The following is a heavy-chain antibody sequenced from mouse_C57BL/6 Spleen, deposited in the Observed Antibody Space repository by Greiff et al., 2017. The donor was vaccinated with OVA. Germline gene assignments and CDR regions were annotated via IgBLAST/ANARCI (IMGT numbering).Heavy chain of an antibody. CDR1: GYSITSGYY. CDR2: ISYDGSN. J-gene: IGHJ4*01. V-gene: IGHV3-6*01. D-gene: IGHD1-1*01. CDR3: AREDTTVVARAMDY. Sequence: VQLKQSGPGLVKPSQSLSLTCSVTGYSITSGYYWNWIRQFPGKKLEWMGYISYDGSNNYNPSLKNRISITRDTSKNQFFLKLNSVTTEDTATYYCAREDTTVVARAMDYWGQGTSVTVSS.